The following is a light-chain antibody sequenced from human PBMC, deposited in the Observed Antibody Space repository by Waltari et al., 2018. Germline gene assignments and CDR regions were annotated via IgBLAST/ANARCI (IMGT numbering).Light chain of an antibody. CDR1: SGSIGRNY. J-gene: IGLJ2*01. V-gene: IGLV6-57*04. CDR3: SSYTNTSPYVL. Sequence: FMLTQPHSVSESPGKTVTISCTRNSGSIGRNYVHWYHQRPGGAPTIVIFEDDQRPSGVPDRFSGSKSGNTASLTISGLQAEDEATYYCSSYTNTSPYVLFGGGTKLTVL. CDR2: EDD.